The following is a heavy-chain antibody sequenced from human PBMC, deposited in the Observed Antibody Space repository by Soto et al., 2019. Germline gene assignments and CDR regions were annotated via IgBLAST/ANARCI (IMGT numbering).Heavy chain of an antibody. CDR1: GFTFSNAW. CDR3: TTGPVYCSGDSCTQYYFDY. J-gene: IGHJ4*02. V-gene: IGHV3-15*01. CDR2: IKSKTDGGTT. Sequence: EVQLVESGGGLVKPGGSLRLSCAASGFTFSNAWMSWVRQVPGKGLEWVGRIKSKTDGGTTDYAAPVKGRFTLSRDDSRDTMYLQMNSLKTEDTAVYYCTTGPVYCSGDSCTQYYFDYWGQGTLVTVSS. D-gene: IGHD2-15*01.